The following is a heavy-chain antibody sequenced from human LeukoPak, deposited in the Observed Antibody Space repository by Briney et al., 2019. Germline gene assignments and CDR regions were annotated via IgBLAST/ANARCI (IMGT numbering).Heavy chain of an antibody. CDR3: ARSLTMVRAYDY. V-gene: IGHV3-30*02. Sequence: GGSLRLSCAASGFTFTNYDMNWVRQAPGKGLEWVTFIQYDGSNKYYADSVKGRFTISRDNSKNTVYLQMNSLRTEDTAVYYCARSLTMVRAYDYWGQGTLVTVSS. CDR2: IQYDGSNK. CDR1: GFTFTNYD. J-gene: IGHJ4*02. D-gene: IGHD3-10*01.